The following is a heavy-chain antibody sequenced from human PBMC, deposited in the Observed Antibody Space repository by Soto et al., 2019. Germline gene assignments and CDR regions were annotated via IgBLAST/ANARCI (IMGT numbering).Heavy chain of an antibody. J-gene: IGHJ3*02. CDR2: FDPEDGET. CDR3: ATTRGVLVPAAIVPERNDAFDI. Sequence: ASVKVSCKVSGYTLTELSMHWVRQAPGKGLEWMGGFDPEDGETIYAQKFQGRVTMTEDTSTDTAYMELSSLRSEDTAVYYCATTRGVLVPAAIVPERNDAFDICAQGTMVTVSS. CDR1: GYTLTELS. D-gene: IGHD2-2*01. V-gene: IGHV1-24*01.